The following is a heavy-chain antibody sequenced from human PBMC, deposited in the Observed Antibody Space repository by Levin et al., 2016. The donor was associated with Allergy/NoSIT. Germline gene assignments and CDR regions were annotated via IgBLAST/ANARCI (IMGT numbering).Heavy chain of an antibody. CDR2: IKSKTDGGTT. D-gene: IGHD6-19*01. Sequence: WIRQPPGKGLEWVGRIKSKTDGGTTDYAAPVKGRFTISRDDSKNTLYLQMNSLKTEDTAVYYCTTDGWQWLASFDYWGQGTLVTVSS. V-gene: IGHV3-15*01. J-gene: IGHJ4*02. CDR3: TTDGWQWLASFDY.